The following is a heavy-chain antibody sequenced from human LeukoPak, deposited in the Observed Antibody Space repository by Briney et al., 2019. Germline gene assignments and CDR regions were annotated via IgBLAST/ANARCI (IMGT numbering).Heavy chain of an antibody. CDR2: ISYDGSNK. D-gene: IGHD4-23*01. CDR1: GFTFSSYA. Sequence: GRSLRLSCAASGFTFSSYAMHWVRQAPGRGLEWVAVISYDGSNKYYADSVKGRFTISRDNSKNTLYLQMNSLRAEDTAVYYCASAPTVVTPIDYWGQGTLVTVSS. CDR3: ASAPTVVTPIDY. V-gene: IGHV3-30-3*01. J-gene: IGHJ4*02.